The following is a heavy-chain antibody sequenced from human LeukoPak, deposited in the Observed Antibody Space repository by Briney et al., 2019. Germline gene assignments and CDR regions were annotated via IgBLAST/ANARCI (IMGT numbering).Heavy chain of an antibody. V-gene: IGHV3-21*01. CDR3: ARDVGIAVAGTEYYYYYMDV. Sequence: GGSLRLSCAASGFTFSSYSMNWVRQAPGKGLEWVSSISSSSSYIYYADSVKGRITISRDNAKNSLYLQMNSLRAEDTAVYYCARDVGIAVAGTEYYYYYMDVWGKGTTVTVSS. CDR2: ISSSSSYI. CDR1: GFTFSSYS. D-gene: IGHD6-19*01. J-gene: IGHJ6*03.